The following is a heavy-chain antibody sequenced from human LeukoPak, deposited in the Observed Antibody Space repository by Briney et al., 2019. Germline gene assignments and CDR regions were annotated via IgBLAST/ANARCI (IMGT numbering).Heavy chain of an antibody. Sequence: SETLSLTCTVSGGSISSYYWSWIRQPAGKGLEWIGRIYTSGSTNYNPSLKSRVTMSVDTSKNQFSLKLSSVTAADTAVYYCARARKSYYYGSSGRGAFDIWGQGTMVTVSS. D-gene: IGHD3-22*01. CDR1: GGSISSYY. J-gene: IGHJ3*02. CDR2: IYTSGST. V-gene: IGHV4-4*07. CDR3: ARARKSYYYGSSGRGAFDI.